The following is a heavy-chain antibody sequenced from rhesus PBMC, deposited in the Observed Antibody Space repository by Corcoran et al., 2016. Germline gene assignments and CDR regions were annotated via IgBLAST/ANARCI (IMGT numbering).Heavy chain of an antibody. Sequence: QVQLQESGPGLVKPSETLSLTCAFSGASISSYWWSWIRQPPGKGLEWIGEINGNSGSTDNNPSLERRVTISKDASKNQFSLKLSSVTAADTAVYYCARDVVVITRRFDVWGPGVLVTVSS. J-gene: IGHJ5-1*01. D-gene: IGHD3-16*01. CDR3: ARDVVVITRRFDV. CDR1: GASISSYW. CDR2: INGNSGST. V-gene: IGHV4-80*01.